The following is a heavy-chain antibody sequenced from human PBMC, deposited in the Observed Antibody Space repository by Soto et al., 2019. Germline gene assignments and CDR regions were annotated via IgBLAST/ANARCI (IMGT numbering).Heavy chain of an antibody. V-gene: IGHV4-59*01. J-gene: IGHJ4*02. CDR3: ARSGYYDSSGYYYGY. D-gene: IGHD3-22*01. CDR1: GGSISSYY. CDR2: IYYSGST. Sequence: QVQLQESGPGLVKPSETLSLTCTVSGGSISSYYWSWIRQPPGKGLEWIGYIYYSGSTNYNPSLKSRVTISVDTSKNQFSLKLGSVTAADTAVYYCARSGYYDSSGYYYGYWGQGTLVTVSS.